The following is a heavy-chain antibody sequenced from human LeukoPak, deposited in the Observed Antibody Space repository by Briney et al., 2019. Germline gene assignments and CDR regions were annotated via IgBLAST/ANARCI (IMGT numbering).Heavy chain of an antibody. CDR1: GFTFDDYA. CDR3: AGSWCSSTGCFPSRGRFDI. CDR2: ISWNSGSI. D-gene: IGHD2-2*01. J-gene: IGHJ3*02. Sequence: GGSLRLSCAASGFTFDDYAMHWVRQAPGKGLEWVSSISWNSGSIGYADSVKGRFTISRDNAKNSLYLQINSLRAEDTALYYCAGSWCSSTGCFPSRGRFDIWGQGTMVTVYS. V-gene: IGHV3-9*01.